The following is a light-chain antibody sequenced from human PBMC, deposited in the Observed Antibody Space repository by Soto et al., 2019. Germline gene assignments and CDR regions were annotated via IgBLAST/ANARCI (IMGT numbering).Light chain of an antibody. J-gene: IGKJ4*01. CDR2: DVS. Sequence: EIVLTQSPATLSLSPGERATLSCRASQSVSSSLAWYQQKPGQTPRLLIYDVSNRATGIPARFSGSGSGTDCTLTVSSLEPEDFAVYYCQQRSNSPLTFGGGTKVEIK. CDR1: QSVSSS. CDR3: QQRSNSPLT. V-gene: IGKV3-11*01.